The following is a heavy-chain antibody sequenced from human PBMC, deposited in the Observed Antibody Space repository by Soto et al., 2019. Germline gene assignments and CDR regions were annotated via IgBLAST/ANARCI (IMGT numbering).Heavy chain of an antibody. CDR1: GFTFSSYG. CDR3: ARDHGASYDFHY. V-gene: IGHV3-33*01. D-gene: IGHD3-3*01. CDR2: IWYDGSNK. J-gene: IGHJ4*02. Sequence: QVQLVESGGGVVQPGRSLRLSCAASGFTFSSYGMHWVRQAPGKGLEWVAVIWYDGSNKYYADSVKGRFTISRDNSKNTLYLQMNSLRAEDTAVYYCARDHGASYDFHYRGQGTLVTVSS.